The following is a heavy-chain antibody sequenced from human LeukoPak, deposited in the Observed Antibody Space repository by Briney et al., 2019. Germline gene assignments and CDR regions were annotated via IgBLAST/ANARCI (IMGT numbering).Heavy chain of an antibody. J-gene: IGHJ4*02. D-gene: IGHD5-18*01. CDR3: ARRSNRYSYGSNFDY. Sequence: GSLRLSCAASGFAFGDYGMTWVRQAPGEGLELVSGINWNGGSIAYADSVKGRLTVSRDNAKNSLYLQMDSLRAEDTAFYHCARRSNRYSYGSNFDYWGQGTLVTVSS. V-gene: IGHV3-20*01. CDR1: GFAFGDYG. CDR2: INWNGGSI.